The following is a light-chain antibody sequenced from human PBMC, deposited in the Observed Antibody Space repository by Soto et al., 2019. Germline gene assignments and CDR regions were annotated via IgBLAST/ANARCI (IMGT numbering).Light chain of an antibody. CDR1: QSVSSSQ. J-gene: IGKJ2*01. V-gene: IGKV3-20*01. Sequence: EIVLTQSPVTLSLSPGESATISCRASQSVSSSQVAWYQQKPGQAPRLLIYGASSRATGIPDRFSGVGSETDLTLTINRLESEDFAVYYCQQYATSPHTFGQGTKLEIK. CDR3: QQYATSPHT. CDR2: GAS.